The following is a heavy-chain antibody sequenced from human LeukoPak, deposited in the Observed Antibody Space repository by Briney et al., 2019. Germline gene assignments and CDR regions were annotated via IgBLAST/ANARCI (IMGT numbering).Heavy chain of an antibody. CDR1: GFTVSSNY. CDR3: ARDEPSPDSTDLDY. V-gene: IGHV3-66*01. CDR2: IYSGGST. J-gene: IGHJ4*02. Sequence: GGSLRLSCAASGFTVSSNYMTWVRQAPGKGLEWVSVIYSGGSTYYTDSVKGRFAISRDNSKNTLYLQMNRLRAEDTAVYYCARDEPSPDSTDLDYWGQGTLVTVSS. D-gene: IGHD2/OR15-2a*01.